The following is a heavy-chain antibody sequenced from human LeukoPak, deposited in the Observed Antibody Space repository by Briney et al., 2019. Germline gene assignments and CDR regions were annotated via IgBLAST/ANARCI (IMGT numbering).Heavy chain of an antibody. J-gene: IGHJ2*01. Sequence: GGSLRLSWEASGFSVGTKYMNWVRQAPGKGLEWVSILYSGVDTYYADSVKGRFTISRDNSKNTLFLQMNSLRADDTAVYYCARVGDHYHWYFDLWGRGTRVSVSS. V-gene: IGHV3-53*01. CDR1: GFSVGTKY. D-gene: IGHD3-10*01. CDR2: LYSGVDT. CDR3: ARVGDHYHWYFDL.